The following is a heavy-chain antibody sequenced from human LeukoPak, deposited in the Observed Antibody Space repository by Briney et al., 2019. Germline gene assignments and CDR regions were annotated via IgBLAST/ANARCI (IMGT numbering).Heavy chain of an antibody. CDR1: SGSVSSGSYY. Sequence: SETLSLTCTVSSGSVSSGSYYWSWIRQPPGKGLEWIGYTYYSGSTDYNPSPKSRVTISVDTSKNQISLKLSSVTAADTAVYYCARDKRHYDFWSGTASNWFDPWGQGTLVTVSS. CDR2: TYYSGST. CDR3: ARDKRHYDFWSGTASNWFDP. J-gene: IGHJ5*02. D-gene: IGHD3-3*01. V-gene: IGHV4-61*01.